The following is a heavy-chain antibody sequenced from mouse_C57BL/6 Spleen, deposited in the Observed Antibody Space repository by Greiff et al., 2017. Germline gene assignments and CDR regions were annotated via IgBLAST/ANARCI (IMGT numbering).Heavy chain of an antibody. Sequence: QVQLQQPGTELVKPGPSVKLSCTASGYTFTSYWMHWVKQRPGQGLEWIGNINPSNGGTNYNAQFKSKATLTVDKSSSTAYMQLSSLTSEDSAVYYCARWYYGSLYAMDYWGQGTSVTVSS. D-gene: IGHD2-1*01. J-gene: IGHJ4*01. CDR2: INPSNGGT. CDR3: ARWYYGSLYAMDY. CDR1: GYTFTSYW. V-gene: IGHV1-53*01.